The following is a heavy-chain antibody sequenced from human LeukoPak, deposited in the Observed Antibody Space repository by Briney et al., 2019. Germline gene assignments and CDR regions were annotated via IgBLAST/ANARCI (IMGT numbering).Heavy chain of an antibody. CDR2: ISSSSSYI. D-gene: IGHD6-13*01. V-gene: IGHV3-21*01. J-gene: IGHJ4*02. CDR1: GFTFSSYS. Sequence: AGGSLRLSCAASGFTFSSYSMNWVRQAPGKGLEWVSSISSSSSYIYYADSVKGRFTISRDNAKNSLYLQMNSLRAEDTAVYYCARGMYSSSWYADYWGQGTLVTVSS. CDR3: ARGMYSSSWYADY.